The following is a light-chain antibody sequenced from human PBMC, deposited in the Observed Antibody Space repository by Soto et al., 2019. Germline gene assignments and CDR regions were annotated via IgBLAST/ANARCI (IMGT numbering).Light chain of an antibody. CDR3: SSYAGSRYV. Sequence: QSALTQPRSVSGSPGQSVTISCTGTSSDVGGYNYVSWYQQHPGKAPKLMIYDVSKRPSGVPDRFSGSKSGNTASLTISGLQAEDEADYYCSSYAGSRYVFGTGTKVTVL. CDR2: DVS. CDR1: SSDVGGYNY. V-gene: IGLV2-11*01. J-gene: IGLJ1*01.